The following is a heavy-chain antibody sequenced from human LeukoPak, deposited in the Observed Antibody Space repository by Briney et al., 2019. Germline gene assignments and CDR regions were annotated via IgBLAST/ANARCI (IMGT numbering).Heavy chain of an antibody. V-gene: IGHV3-21*01. CDR3: ARHEGAYDAFDI. D-gene: IGHD4/OR15-4a*01. CDR1: GFTFSSYS. J-gene: IGHJ3*02. CDR2: ISSSSSYI. Sequence: GGSLRLSCAASGFTFSSYSMNWVRQAPGKGLGWVSSISSSSSYIYYADSVKGRFTISRDNAKNSLYLQMNSLRAEDTAVYYCARHEGAYDAFDIWGQGTMVTVSS.